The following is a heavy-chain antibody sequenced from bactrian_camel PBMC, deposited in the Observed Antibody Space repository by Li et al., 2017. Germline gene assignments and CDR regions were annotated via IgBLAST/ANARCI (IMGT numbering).Heavy chain of an antibody. D-gene: IGHD4*01. Sequence: HVQLVESGGGSVQAGGSLTLSCAASGLTYRSYCMAWFRQVSGKEREGVAAIDSDGRTSYAESVKGRFTISKDNAKNTVDLQMNNLKPEDTAVYYCARRRGFCSGPFAADTFARDNYNYWGQGTQVTVS. J-gene: IGHJ4*01. V-gene: IGHV3S26*01. CDR3: ARRRGFCSGPFAADTFARDNYNY. CDR2: IDSDGRT. CDR1: GLTYRSYC.